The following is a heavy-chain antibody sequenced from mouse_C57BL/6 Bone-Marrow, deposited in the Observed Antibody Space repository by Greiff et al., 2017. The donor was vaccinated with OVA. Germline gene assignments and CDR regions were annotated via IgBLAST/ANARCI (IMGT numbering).Heavy chain of an antibody. V-gene: IGHV1-4*01. CDR3: TRGYYFDY. Sequence: VQLQQSGAELARPGASVKMSCKASGYTFNSYTIHWVKQRPGQGLEWIGYIDPTNDYTNYNQKFKGKATLTADKSSSTAYMLLSSLTSEDSAFYYCTRGYYFDYCGQGTTLTVSS. CDR2: IDPTNDYT. CDR1: GYTFNSYT. J-gene: IGHJ2*01.